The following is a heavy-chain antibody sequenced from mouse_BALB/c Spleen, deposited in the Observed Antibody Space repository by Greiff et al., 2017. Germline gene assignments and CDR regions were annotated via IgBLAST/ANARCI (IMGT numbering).Heavy chain of an antibody. CDR2: ISNGGGST. V-gene: IGHV5-12-2*01. CDR3: ARRGYYGNLMDY. D-gene: IGHD2-1*01. J-gene: IGHJ4*01. Sequence: EVKLVESGGGLVQPGGSLKLSCAASGFTFSSYTMSWVRQTPEKRLEWVAYISNGGGSTYYPDTVKGRFTISRDNAKNTLYLQMSSLKSEDTAMYYCARRGYYGNLMDYWGQGTSVTVSS. CDR1: GFTFSSYT.